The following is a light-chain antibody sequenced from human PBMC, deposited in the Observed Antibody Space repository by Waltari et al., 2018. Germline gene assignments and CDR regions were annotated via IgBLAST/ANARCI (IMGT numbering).Light chain of an antibody. CDR3: CSYAGSSTSV. CDR2: EVS. J-gene: IGLJ1*01. V-gene: IGLV2-23*02. Sequence: CTGTSSDVGSYNLVSWYQQHPGKAPKLMIYEVSKRPSGVSNRFSGSKSGNTASLTISGLQAEDEADYYCCSYAGSSTSVFGTGTKVTVL. CDR1: SSDVGSYNL.